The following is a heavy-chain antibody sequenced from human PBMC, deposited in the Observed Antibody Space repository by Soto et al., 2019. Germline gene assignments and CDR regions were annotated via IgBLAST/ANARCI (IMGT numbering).Heavy chain of an antibody. CDR1: GYTLTDYY. V-gene: IGHV1-2*02. CDR2: VNPNSGRT. Sequence: QVQLVQSGAEVKKPGASVKVSCRASGYTLTDYYLHWVRQAPGQGLKWVGWVNPNSGRTKFAQRFHGGVTMTSDTSSSTVYIELTRVRSDDTAVYYCAREGDASGWFSHWGQGSLVTVSS. CDR3: AREGDASGWFSH. D-gene: IGHD6-19*01. J-gene: IGHJ4*02.